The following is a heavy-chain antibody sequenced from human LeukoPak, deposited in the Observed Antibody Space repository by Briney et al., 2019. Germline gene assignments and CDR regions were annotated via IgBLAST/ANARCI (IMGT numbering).Heavy chain of an antibody. J-gene: IGHJ4*02. D-gene: IGHD3-9*01. CDR1: GFTFSSYA. CDR2: IQKDGSYE. V-gene: IGHV3-30*02. Sequence: PGGSLRLSCAASGFTFSSYAMHWVRQAPGPGLEWVAFIQKDGSYEYYADSAKGRFTISRDNSKNTLYLEMNNLRTEDTAVYYCAKDQGTTGSYDYWGQGTLVTVSS. CDR3: AKDQGTTGSYDY.